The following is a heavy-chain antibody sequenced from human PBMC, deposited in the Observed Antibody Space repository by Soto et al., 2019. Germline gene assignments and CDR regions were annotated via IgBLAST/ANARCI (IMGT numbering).Heavy chain of an antibody. D-gene: IGHD2-15*01. CDR2: IYHSGST. Sequence: PSETPSLTCAVSGGSISSGGYSWSWILHPPGKGLEWIGYIYHSGSTYYNPSLKSRVTISVDRSKNQFSLKLSSVTAADTAVYYCARAGAEQNSGGNGYFQHWGQGTLVTVSS. V-gene: IGHV4-30-2*01. CDR3: ARAGAEQNSGGNGYFQH. J-gene: IGHJ1*01. CDR1: GGSISSGGYS.